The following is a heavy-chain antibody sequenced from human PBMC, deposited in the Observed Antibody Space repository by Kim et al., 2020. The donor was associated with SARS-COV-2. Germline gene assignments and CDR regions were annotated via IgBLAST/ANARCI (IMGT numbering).Heavy chain of an antibody. CDR2: LSGSGGST. D-gene: IGHD3-22*01. J-gene: IGHJ3*02. CDR3: AKLGLRGYSAHDAFDI. CDR1: GFTFSSYD. V-gene: IGHV3-23*01. Sequence: GGSLRLSCAASGFTFSSYDMSWVLQAPGKGLEWVSALSGSGGSTNSAASVKGRFTISRDKSKNTLYLQMNSLRAEDTAVYYCAKLGLRGYSAHDAFDICGQGTMVTVSS.